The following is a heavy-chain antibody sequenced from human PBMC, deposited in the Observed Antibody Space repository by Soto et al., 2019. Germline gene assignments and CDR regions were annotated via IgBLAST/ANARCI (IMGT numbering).Heavy chain of an antibody. J-gene: IGHJ5*02. CDR1: GASISGFY. D-gene: IGHD1-1*01. V-gene: IGHV4-4*07. CDR2: IYATGTT. CDR3: VRDGTKTLRDWFDP. Sequence: SSETLSLTCTVSGASISGFYWSWVRKSAGKGLEWIGRIYATGTTDYNPSLKSRVMMSVDTSKKQFSLKLRSVTAADTAVYYCVRDGTKTLRDWFDPWGQGISVTVSS.